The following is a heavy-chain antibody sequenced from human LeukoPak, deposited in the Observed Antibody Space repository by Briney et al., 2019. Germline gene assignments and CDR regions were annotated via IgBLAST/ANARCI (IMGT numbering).Heavy chain of an antibody. D-gene: IGHD2-2*01. CDR2: INHSGST. J-gene: IGHJ5*02. CDR1: GGSFSGYY. CDR3: ARGGYGLYCSSTSCYFPFDP. Sequence: SETLSLTCAVYGGSFSGYYWSWIRQPPGKGLEWIGEINHSGSTNCNPSLKSRVTISVDTSKNQFSLKLSSVTAADTAVYYCARGGYGLYCSSTSCYFPFDPWGQGTLVTVSS. V-gene: IGHV4-34*01.